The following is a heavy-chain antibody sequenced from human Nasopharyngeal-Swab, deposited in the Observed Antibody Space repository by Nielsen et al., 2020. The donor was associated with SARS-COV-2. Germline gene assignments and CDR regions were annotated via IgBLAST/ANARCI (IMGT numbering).Heavy chain of an antibody. CDR3: ARGRLFDY. CDR2: ISSSSSYI. J-gene: IGHJ4*02. D-gene: IGHD6-25*01. V-gene: IGHV3-21*01. CDR1: GFTFSSYS. Sequence: GESLKISCAASGFTFSSYSMNWVRQAPGKGLEWVSSISSSSSYIYYADSVKGRFTISRDNAKNSLYLQMNSLRAEDTAVYYCARGRLFDYWGQGTLVTVSS.